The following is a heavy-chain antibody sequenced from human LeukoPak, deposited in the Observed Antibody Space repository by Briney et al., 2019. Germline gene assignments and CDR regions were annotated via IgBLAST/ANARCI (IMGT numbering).Heavy chain of an antibody. V-gene: IGHV3-30-3*01. CDR2: ISYDGSNK. CDR1: GFTFSSYA. Sequence: GRSLRLSCAASGFTFSSYAMHWVRQAPGKGLEWVAVISYDGSNKYYADSVKGRFTISRDNSKNTLYLQMNSLRAEDTAVYYCARVGLMFGEVLRFLGWPQGAFDIWGQGTMVTVSS. D-gene: IGHD3-3*01. CDR3: ARVGLMFGEVLRFLGWPQGAFDI. J-gene: IGHJ3*02.